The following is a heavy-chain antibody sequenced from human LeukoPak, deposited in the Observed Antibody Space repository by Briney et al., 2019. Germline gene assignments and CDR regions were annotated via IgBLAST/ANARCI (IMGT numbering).Heavy chain of an antibody. D-gene: IGHD4-23*01. CDR1: GGSFSGYY. V-gene: IGHV4-31*11. CDR2: IYYSGST. Sequence: SETQSLTCAVYGGSFSGYYWSWIRQHPGKGLEWIGYIYYSGSTYYNPSLKSRVTISVDTSMNQFSLKLSSVTAADTAVYYCASGEITPYYWGQGTLVTVSS. CDR3: ASGEITPYY. J-gene: IGHJ4*02.